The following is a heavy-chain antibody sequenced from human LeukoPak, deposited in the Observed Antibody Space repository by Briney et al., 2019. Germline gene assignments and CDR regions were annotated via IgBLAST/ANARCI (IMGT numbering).Heavy chain of an antibody. V-gene: IGHV4-59*02. Sequence: KTSETLSLTCTVSGGSVSSDYWSWIRQPPGKGLEWIGYIYYSGSTYYNPSLKSRVTISVDTSKNQFSLKLSSVTAADTAVYYCARDLLDYYDSSGYYDYFDYWGQGTLVTVSS. CDR3: ARDLLDYYDSSGYYDYFDY. J-gene: IGHJ4*02. CDR1: GGSVSSDY. D-gene: IGHD3-22*01. CDR2: IYYSGST.